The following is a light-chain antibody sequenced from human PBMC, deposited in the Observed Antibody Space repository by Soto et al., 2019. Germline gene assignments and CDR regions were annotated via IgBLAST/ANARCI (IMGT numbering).Light chain of an antibody. CDR2: GAS. CDR3: QQYGSSPKT. CDR1: QSVSSSY. J-gene: IGKJ1*01. V-gene: IGKV3-20*01. Sequence: ESVVMQSPGTLSLSPGERATLSCRASQSVSSSYLAWYQQKPGQAPRLLIYGASSRATGIPDRFSGSGSGTDFTLTISRLEPEDFAVYYCQQYGSSPKTFGQGTKVDIK.